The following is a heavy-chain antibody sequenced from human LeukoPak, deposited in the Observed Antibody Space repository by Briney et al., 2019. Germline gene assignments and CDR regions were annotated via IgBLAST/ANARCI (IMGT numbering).Heavy chain of an antibody. D-gene: IGHD4-23*01. CDR2: INWNGGST. J-gene: IGHJ6*03. V-gene: IGHV3-20*04. CDR3: ARGGYFYGGNSGRVYYMDV. CDR1: GFNFDHYG. Sequence: PGGSLRLSCSASGFNFDHYGMSWVRQAPGKGLEWVSGINWNGGSTGYADSVKGRFTISRDNAKNSLYLQMNSLRGEETALYYCARGGYFYGGNSGRVYYMDVWGKGTTVTVSS.